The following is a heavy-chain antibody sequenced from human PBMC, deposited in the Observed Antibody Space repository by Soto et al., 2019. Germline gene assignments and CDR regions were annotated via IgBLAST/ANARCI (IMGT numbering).Heavy chain of an antibody. V-gene: IGHV3-30*18. CDR1: GFTFSSYG. CDR2: ISYDGSNK. J-gene: IGHJ3*02. CDR3: ANFDGGSRPGDTSDI. D-gene: IGHD2-15*01. Sequence: GGSLRLSCAASGFTFSSYGMHWVRQAAGKGLEWVAVISYDGSNKYYADSVKGGFTISRDNSKNTLYLHMNSLRAEDTAVYYCANFDGGSRPGDTSDIWGQGTMVTVSS.